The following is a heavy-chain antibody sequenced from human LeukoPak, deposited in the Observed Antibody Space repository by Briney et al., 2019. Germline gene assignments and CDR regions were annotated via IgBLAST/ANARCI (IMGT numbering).Heavy chain of an antibody. CDR3: AREDYYDSSGYYPGAFDI. J-gene: IGHJ3*02. Sequence: GGSLRLSCAASGFTFSSYWMHWVRQAPGKGPVWVSRIISDGSSTSYADSVKGRFTTSRDNAKNTLYLQMSSLRVEDTAVYYCAREDYYDSSGYYPGAFDIWGQGTMVTVSS. D-gene: IGHD3-22*01. CDR2: IISDGSST. V-gene: IGHV3-74*01. CDR1: GFTFSSYW.